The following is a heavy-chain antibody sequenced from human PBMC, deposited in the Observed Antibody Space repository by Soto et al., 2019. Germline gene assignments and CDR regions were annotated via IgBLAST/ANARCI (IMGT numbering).Heavy chain of an antibody. CDR1: GFTFTSSA. V-gene: IGHV1-58*01. CDR2: IVVGSGNT. J-gene: IGHJ3*02. Sequence: QMQLVQSGPEVKKPGTSVKVSCKASGFTFTSSAVQWVRQARGQRLEWIGWIVVGSGNTNYAQKFQERVTITRDMSTSTAYMELSSLRSEDTAVYYCAAPSKYHSWYAFDIWGQGTMVTVSS. D-gene: IGHD6-13*01. CDR3: AAPSKYHSWYAFDI.